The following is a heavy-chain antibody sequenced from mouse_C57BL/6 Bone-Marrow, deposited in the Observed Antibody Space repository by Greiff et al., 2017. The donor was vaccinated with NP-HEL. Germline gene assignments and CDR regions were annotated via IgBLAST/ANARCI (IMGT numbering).Heavy chain of an antibody. CDR3: ARFITTVVAPSYYAMDY. CDR1: GFSLTSYG. Sequence: QVQLQQSGPGLVQPSQSLSITCTVSGFSLTSYGVHWVRQSPGKGLEWLGVIWRGGSTDYNAAFMSRLSITKDNSKSQVFCKMNSLQADDTAIYSCARFITTVVAPSYYAMDYWGQGTSVTVSS. D-gene: IGHD1-1*01. V-gene: IGHV2-5*01. J-gene: IGHJ4*01. CDR2: IWRGGST.